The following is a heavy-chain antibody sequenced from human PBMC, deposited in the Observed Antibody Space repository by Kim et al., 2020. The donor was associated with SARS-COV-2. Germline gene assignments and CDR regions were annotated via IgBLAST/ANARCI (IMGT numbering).Heavy chain of an antibody. D-gene: IGHD3-9*01. V-gene: IGHV3-15*01. CDR2: IKSGGTT. CDR3: TADVPTLTNYPIDY. J-gene: IGHJ4*02. Sequence: GGSLRLSCAASGFTFSDAWLSWVRQAPGKGLEWVGLIKSGGTTDYAEPVKGRFTISRDDSRNTLYLQMNSLKTEDTAMYYCTADVPTLTNYPIDYWGQG. CDR1: GFTFSDAW.